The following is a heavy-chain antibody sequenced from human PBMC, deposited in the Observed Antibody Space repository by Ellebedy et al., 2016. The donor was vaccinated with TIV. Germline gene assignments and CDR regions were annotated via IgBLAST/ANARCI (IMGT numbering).Heavy chain of an antibody. CDR1: GFSFSSYS. Sequence: GESLKISCAASGFSFSSYSMNWVRQAPGKGLEWVSTISSSSSYIYYADSVEGRFTISRDNAMNSLYLQMNSLRAEDTAVYYCARDRVPAALVLYGMDVWGQGTTVTVSS. CDR3: ARDRVPAALVLYGMDV. CDR2: ISSSSSYI. D-gene: IGHD6-13*01. V-gene: IGHV3-21*01. J-gene: IGHJ6*02.